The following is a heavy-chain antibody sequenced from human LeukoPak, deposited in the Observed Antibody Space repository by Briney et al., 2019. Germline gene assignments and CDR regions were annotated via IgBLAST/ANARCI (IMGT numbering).Heavy chain of an antibody. Sequence: GGSLRLSCAASGFTFSNYWMSWVRQAPGKGLEWVSAVTGTGGSTYYADSVKGRFTISRDNSKNTLYLQMNSLRGEDTAIYYCAKNGYSSGWYPENWGQGTLVTVSS. CDR2: VTGTGGST. D-gene: IGHD6-19*01. CDR1: GFTFSNYW. CDR3: AKNGYSSGWYPEN. V-gene: IGHV3-23*01. J-gene: IGHJ4*02.